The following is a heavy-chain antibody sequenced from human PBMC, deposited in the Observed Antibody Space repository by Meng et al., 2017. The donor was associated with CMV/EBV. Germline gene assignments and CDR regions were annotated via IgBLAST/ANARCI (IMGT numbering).Heavy chain of an antibody. CDR1: GYTFTSYY. CDR3: ATHPKGAAGTVDY. D-gene: IGHD6-13*01. J-gene: IGHJ4*02. V-gene: IGHV1-46*01. CDR2: INPSGGST. Sequence: ASVKVSCKASGYTFTSYYMHWVRQAPGQGLEWRGIINPSGGSTSYEQKFQGRVTMTRDTSTSTVHMELSSLRSEDTAVYYCATHPKGAAGTVDYWGQGTLVTVSS.